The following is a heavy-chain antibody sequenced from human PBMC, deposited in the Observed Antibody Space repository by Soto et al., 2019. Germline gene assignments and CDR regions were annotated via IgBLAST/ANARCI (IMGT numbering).Heavy chain of an antibody. CDR1: GGSNSSTNHY. Sequence: QVQLQESGPGLVKSSETLSLTCTVSGGSNSSTNHYWGWIRQPPGRGLEWIGSIYYSGITYYNPSRKSRVTISGDTSKNQFSLRLSSVTAADTAAYYCARHRAYYFDTGVYSDAFDIWGQGTLVTVSS. V-gene: IGHV4-39*01. CDR3: ARHRAYYFDTGVYSDAFDI. J-gene: IGHJ3*02. CDR2: IYYSGIT. D-gene: IGHD3-22*01.